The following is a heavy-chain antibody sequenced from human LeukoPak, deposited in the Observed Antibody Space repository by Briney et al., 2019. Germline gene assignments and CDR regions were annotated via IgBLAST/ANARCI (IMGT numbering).Heavy chain of an antibody. CDR2: IYTSGST. CDR3: ARSARSSSWNHDAFDI. Sequence: SETLSLTCTVSGGSISSYYWSWIRQPAGKGLEWIGRIYTSGSTNYNPSLKSRVTMSVDTSKNKFSLKLSSVTAADTAVYYCARSARSSSWNHDAFDIWGQGTMVTVSS. V-gene: IGHV4-4*07. D-gene: IGHD6-13*01. CDR1: GGSISSYY. J-gene: IGHJ3*02.